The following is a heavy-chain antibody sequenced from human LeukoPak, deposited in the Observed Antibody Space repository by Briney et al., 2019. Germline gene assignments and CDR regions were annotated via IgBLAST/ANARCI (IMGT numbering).Heavy chain of an antibody. D-gene: IGHD4-17*01. Sequence: GGSLRLSCAASGFTFSSYAMSWVRQAPGKGLEYVSAISSNGGSTYYANSVKGRFTISRDNSKNTLYLQMGSLRAEDMAVYYCAREGPGDYTPLDYWGQGTLVTVSS. CDR3: AREGPGDYTPLDY. CDR2: ISSNGGST. J-gene: IGHJ4*02. V-gene: IGHV3-64*01. CDR1: GFTFSSYA.